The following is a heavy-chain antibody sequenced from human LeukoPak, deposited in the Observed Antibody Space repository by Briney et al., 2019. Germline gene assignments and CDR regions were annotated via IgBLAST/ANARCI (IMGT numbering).Heavy chain of an antibody. CDR1: GFTFSNYD. D-gene: IGHD2-2*01. Sequence: GGSLSLSCAASGFTFSNYDMSWLRQAPGKGLEWLSFIFSTSGVTWYADSVKGRFTISRDNAKNSLSLQMNSLRAEDTAVYYCAKAMPDRAYFDYWGQRPLDSVSS. CDR2: IFSTSGVT. V-gene: IGHV3-48*01. CDR3: AKAMPDRAYFDY. J-gene: IGHJ4*02.